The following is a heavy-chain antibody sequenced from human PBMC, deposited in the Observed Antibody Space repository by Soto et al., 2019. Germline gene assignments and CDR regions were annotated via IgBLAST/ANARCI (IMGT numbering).Heavy chain of an antibody. D-gene: IGHD3-22*01. CDR1: GFTFSSYG. Sequence: SLRLSCAASGFTFSSYGMHWVRQAPGKGLEWVAVISYDGSNKYYADSVKGRFTISRDNSKNTLYLQMNSLRAEDTAVYYCAKDRVYYDSSGYYYLPDYWGQGTLVTVSS. J-gene: IGHJ4*02. CDR3: AKDRVYYDSSGYYYLPDY. CDR2: ISYDGSNK. V-gene: IGHV3-30*18.